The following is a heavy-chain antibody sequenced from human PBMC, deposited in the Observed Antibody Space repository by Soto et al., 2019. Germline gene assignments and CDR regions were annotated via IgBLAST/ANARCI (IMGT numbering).Heavy chain of an antibody. CDR1: GYTFTDYD. D-gene: IGHD2-21*02. J-gene: IGHJ4*02. CDR2: VSPDNGNA. CDR3: EVTTGY. V-gene: IGHV1-8*01. Sequence: QVQVVQSRAEVKKPGASVKVSCKTSGYTFTDYDINWVRQAPGQGLEWMGWVSPDNGNAGYAQHFQGRVTLNSDTSISTAYMELSSLTSEDTAVYYCEVTTGYWGQGTMVTVSS.